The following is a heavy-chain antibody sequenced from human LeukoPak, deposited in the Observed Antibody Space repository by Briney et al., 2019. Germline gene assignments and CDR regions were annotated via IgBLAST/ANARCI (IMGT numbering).Heavy chain of an antibody. CDR2: ISAYNGNT. Sequence: ASVSVSCKASGYTFTNYYIHWVRQAPGQGLEWMGWISAYNGNTNYAQKLQGRVTMTTDTSTSTAYMELRSLRSDDTAVYYCARTGEVRGVTIPTWFDPWGQGTLVTVSS. CDR1: GYTFTNYY. V-gene: IGHV1-18*04. CDR3: ARTGEVRGVTIPTWFDP. J-gene: IGHJ5*02. D-gene: IGHD3-10*01.